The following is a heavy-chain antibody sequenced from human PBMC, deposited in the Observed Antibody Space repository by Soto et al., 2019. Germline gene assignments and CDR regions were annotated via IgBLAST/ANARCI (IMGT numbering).Heavy chain of an antibody. V-gene: IGHV4-31*03. CDR3: ARGDYMVSSVFDY. Sequence: SETLSLTCTVSGGPFSSGGYYWSWIRQEPGKGLEWIGYIYYNGDTSYNPSLKSRVTISADTSKTQFSLKLSSVTAADTAVYYCARGDYMVSSVFDYWGQGMLVTVSS. CDR1: GGPFSSGGYY. CDR2: IYYNGDT. D-gene: IGHD3-10*01. J-gene: IGHJ4*02.